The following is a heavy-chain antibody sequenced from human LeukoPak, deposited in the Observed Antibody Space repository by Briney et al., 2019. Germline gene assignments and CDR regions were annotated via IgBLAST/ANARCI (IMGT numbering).Heavy chain of an antibody. J-gene: IGHJ5*01. CDR2: ISWTLTTI. CDR3: ARSPIAGPDIVGNWFDS. Sequence: GGSLRLSCAAAGFTFINHSVSWVRQAPGKGLEWISYISWTLTTIYYADSVKGRFTISIDNGKNSLYLQMNNLRGEDTAVYYCARSPIAGPDIVGNWFDSWGQGTLVTVSS. D-gene: IGHD5-12*01. CDR1: GFTFINHS. V-gene: IGHV3-48*01.